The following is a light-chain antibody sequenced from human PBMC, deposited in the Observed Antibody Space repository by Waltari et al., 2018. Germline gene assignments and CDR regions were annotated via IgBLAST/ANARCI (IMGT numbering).Light chain of an antibody. V-gene: IGLV3-27*01. CDR1: VLAKKY. Sequence: SYELTQPSSVSVSPGQTATITCPGAVLAKKYSRWFQQKPGQARVLVIYKDKERPSGIPERFSGSSSGTTVTLTISGAQVEDEADYYCYSAADNNLGVFGGGTKLTVL. J-gene: IGLJ3*02. CDR3: YSAADNNLGV. CDR2: KDK.